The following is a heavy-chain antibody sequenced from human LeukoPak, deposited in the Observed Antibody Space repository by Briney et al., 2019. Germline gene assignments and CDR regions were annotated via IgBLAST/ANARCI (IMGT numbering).Heavy chain of an antibody. CDR1: GFTFDDYA. V-gene: IGHV3-9*01. Sequence: GRSLRLSCAASGFTFDDYAMHWVRQAPGKGLEWVSGISWNSGSIGYADSVKGRFTTSRDNAKNSLYLQMNSLRAEDTAFYYCAKDKNLGYWGQGTLVTVSS. CDR3: AKDKNLGY. D-gene: IGHD1-14*01. CDR2: ISWNSGSI. J-gene: IGHJ4*02.